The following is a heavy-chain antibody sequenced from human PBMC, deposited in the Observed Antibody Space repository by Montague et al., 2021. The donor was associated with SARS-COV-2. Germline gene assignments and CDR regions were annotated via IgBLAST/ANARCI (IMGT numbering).Heavy chain of an antibody. J-gene: IGHJ6*02. D-gene: IGHD6-13*01. CDR2: IFHRGTI. V-gene: IGHV4-4*02. CDR3: ATLSRGTAAGTRDYFGLDV. CDR1: GDSISTNTW. Sequence: SETLSLTCRVSGDSISTNTWWTWVRQTPGKVLGLVDEIFHRGTINYNPPLNSRVSISVDKSNNQFSLTLSALIAADTAVYYCATLSRGTAAGTRDYFGLDVWGQGTPVAVSS.